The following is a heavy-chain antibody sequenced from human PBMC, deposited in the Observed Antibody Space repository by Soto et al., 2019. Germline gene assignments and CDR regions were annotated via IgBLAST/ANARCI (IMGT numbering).Heavy chain of an antibody. D-gene: IGHD4-4*01. CDR1: GFTFSTYG. CDR2: ISYDASKK. J-gene: IGHJ6*02. V-gene: IGHV3-30*18. Sequence: QVQLVESGGGVVQPGRSLRLSCAASGFTFSTYGMHWVRQAPGKGLEWVAVISYDASKKYYADSVRGRFTISRDNSKNPLYLKMNSLRAEDTAVYYCAKTLYSHDYYYGMDVWGQGTTVTVSS. CDR3: AKTLYSHDYYYGMDV.